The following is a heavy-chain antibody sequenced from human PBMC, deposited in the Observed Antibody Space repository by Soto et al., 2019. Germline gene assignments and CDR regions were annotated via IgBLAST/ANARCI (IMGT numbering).Heavy chain of an antibody. CDR1: GGSFNDDY. Sequence: QVQLKEWGAGLVKPSETLSLTCAVEGGSFNDDYWSWIRQSPGKELEWIGEINDSGSTKYNPSLKSRVTISVDRSKSQFSLNLSSVTAADTPIYFSASVPVRKYYRAGSYQNYYFGMDVRGQGPTVAVSS. CDR3: ASVPVRKYYRAGSYQNYYFGMDV. D-gene: IGHD3-10*01. J-gene: IGHJ6*02. V-gene: IGHV4-34*01. CDR2: INDSGST.